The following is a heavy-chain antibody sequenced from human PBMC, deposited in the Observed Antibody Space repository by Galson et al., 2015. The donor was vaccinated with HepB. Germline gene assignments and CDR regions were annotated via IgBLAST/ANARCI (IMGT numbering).Heavy chain of an antibody. J-gene: IGHJ3*02. CDR1: GYTFTSYG. CDR2: ISAYNGNT. V-gene: IGHV1-18*04. D-gene: IGHD2-2*01. CDR3: ARDERYCSSTSCYVLGAFDI. Sequence: QSGAEVTKPGASVKVSCTASGYTFTSYGISWVRQAPGQGLEWMGWISAYNGNTNYAQKLQGRVTMTTDTSTSTAYMELRSLRSDDTAVYYCARDERYCSSTSCYVLGAFDIWGQGTMVTVSS.